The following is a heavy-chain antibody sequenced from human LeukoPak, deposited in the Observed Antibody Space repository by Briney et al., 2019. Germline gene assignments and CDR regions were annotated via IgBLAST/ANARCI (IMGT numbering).Heavy chain of an antibody. CDR3: AKTYYDILTGYYPPDY. Sequence: GGSLRLSCAASGFTFSSYAMSWVRQAPGKGLEWVSAISGSDGSIYYADSVKGRFTISRDNSKNTLYLQMNSLRAEDTAVYYCAKTYYDILTGYYPPDYWGQGTLVTVSS. D-gene: IGHD3-9*01. V-gene: IGHV3-23*01. J-gene: IGHJ4*02. CDR2: ISGSDGSI. CDR1: GFTFSSYA.